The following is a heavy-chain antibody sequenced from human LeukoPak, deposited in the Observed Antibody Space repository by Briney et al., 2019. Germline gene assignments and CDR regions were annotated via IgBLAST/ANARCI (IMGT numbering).Heavy chain of an antibody. V-gene: IGHV3-30*04. CDR1: GFTFSSYA. Sequence: PRGSLRLSCAASGFTFSSYAMHWVRQAPGKGLEWVAVISYDGSNKYYADSVKGRFTISRDNSKNTLYLQMNSLRAEDTAVYYCARDPGDCSSTSCYVGYFDYWGQGTLVTVSS. CDR3: ARDPGDCSSTSCYVGYFDY. D-gene: IGHD2-2*01. CDR2: ISYDGSNK. J-gene: IGHJ4*02.